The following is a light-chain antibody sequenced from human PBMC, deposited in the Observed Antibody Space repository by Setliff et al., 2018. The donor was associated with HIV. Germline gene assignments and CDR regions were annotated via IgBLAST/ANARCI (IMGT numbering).Light chain of an antibody. CDR1: SSDIGRYNL. CDR2: QAT. Sequence: QSALTQPASVSGSPGQSITISCTGTSSDIGRYNLVSWYQQYPGKAPNLMIYQATKRPSGVSNRFSGSKSGNTASLTISGLQAEDEAEYYCCSNTGSNTYVFGSGTKVTVL. J-gene: IGLJ1*01. CDR3: CSNTGSNTYV. V-gene: IGLV2-23*01.